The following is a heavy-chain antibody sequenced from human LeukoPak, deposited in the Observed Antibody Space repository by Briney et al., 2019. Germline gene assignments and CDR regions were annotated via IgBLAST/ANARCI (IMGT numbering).Heavy chain of an antibody. CDR3: ASGWALMF. CDR1: GDSVSNKNGA. D-gene: IGHD1-26*01. V-gene: IGHV6-1*01. CDR2: TYYRSEWST. J-gene: IGHJ4*02. Sequence: SQTLSLICAISGDSVSNKNGAWNWIRHSPSRGLEWLGRTYYRSEWSTDYAFSVKGRITINADPSKNQFSLQLGSVTPEDTAVYYCASGWALMFWGQGTPVTVSS.